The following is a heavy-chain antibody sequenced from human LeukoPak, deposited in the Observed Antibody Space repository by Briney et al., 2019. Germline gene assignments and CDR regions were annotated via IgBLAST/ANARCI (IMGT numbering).Heavy chain of an antibody. CDR1: GFTFSSYD. CDR3: ARGRYTGAFDI. J-gene: IGHJ3*02. D-gene: IGHD7-27*01. Sequence: PGGSLRLSCAASGFTFSSYDMHWVRQAPGKGLEWVSAIGTAGDPYYPGSVMGRFTISRENGKNSLYLQMNSLRAGGTAVYYGARGRYTGAFDIWGQGTMVTVSS. V-gene: IGHV3-13*05. CDR2: IGTAGDP.